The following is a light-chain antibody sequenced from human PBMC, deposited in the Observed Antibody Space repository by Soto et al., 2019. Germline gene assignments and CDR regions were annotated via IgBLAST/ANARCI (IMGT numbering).Light chain of an antibody. CDR2: EAS. CDR1: QSISSW. Sequence: DIQMTQSPSTLSASVGDRVTITCRASQSISSWLAWYQQKPGKAPKLLIYEASSLESGLPSRFSGSGSGTEFTLTISSLQPEDFATYYCQQANTFPPTFGGGTKVDIK. CDR3: QQANTFPPT. J-gene: IGKJ4*01. V-gene: IGKV1-5*03.